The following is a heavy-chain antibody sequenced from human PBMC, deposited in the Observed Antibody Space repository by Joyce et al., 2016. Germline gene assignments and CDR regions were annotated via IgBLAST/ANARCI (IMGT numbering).Heavy chain of an antibody. Sequence: QVQLQESGPGLVKPSETLSLTCSVSGASVSSGGYHWSWIRQPPGKGLEWIGHDRGATNDHPSLKGRITISLDTPRNQFSLKLTHVTAADTAVYYCAVYKEGAGGSGSWGQGTLVTVSS. CDR3: AVYKEGAGGSGS. CDR1: GASVSSGGYH. V-gene: IGHV4-61*08. J-gene: IGHJ5*02. D-gene: IGHD3-10*01. CDR2: HDRGAT.